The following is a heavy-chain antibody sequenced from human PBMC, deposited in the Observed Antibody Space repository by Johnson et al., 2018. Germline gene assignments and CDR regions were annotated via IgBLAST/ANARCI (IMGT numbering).Heavy chain of an antibody. CDR2: ISYNSGSI. V-gene: IGHV3-9*01. D-gene: IGHD6-13*01. CDR1: RFTFVNYA. Sequence: RSLRLSCAVSRFTFVNYAMHWVRHAPGKGLEWVSGISYNSGSIDYAVSVKGRFTISRDNAKNSLYLQMNSLRPEDTALYYCAKAATQPYYYVMDVWGQGTTVTVSS. J-gene: IGHJ6*02. CDR3: AKAATQPYYYVMDV.